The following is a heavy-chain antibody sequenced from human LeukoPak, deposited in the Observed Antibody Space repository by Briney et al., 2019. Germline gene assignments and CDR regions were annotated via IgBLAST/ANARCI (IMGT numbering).Heavy chain of an antibody. V-gene: IGHV4-34*01. CDR1: GGSFSGYY. D-gene: IGHD6-19*01. Sequence: PSETLSLTCAVYGGSFSGYYWSWIRQPPGKGLEWIGEINHSGSTNYNPSLKSRVTISVDTSKNQFSLKLSSVTAADTAVYYCAREAGIYYYYYYMDVWGKGTTVTVSS. CDR3: AREAGIYYYYYYMDV. J-gene: IGHJ6*03. CDR2: INHSGST.